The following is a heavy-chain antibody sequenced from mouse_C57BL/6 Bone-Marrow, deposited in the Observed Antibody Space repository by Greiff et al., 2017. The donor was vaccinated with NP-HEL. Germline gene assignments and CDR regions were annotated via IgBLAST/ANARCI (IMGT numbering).Heavy chain of an antibody. J-gene: IGHJ4*01. CDR2: ISYSGST. V-gene: IGHV3-1*01. Sequence: EVQRVESGPGMVKPSQSLSLTCTVTGYSITSGYDWHWIRHFPGNKLEWMGYISYSGSTNYNPSLKSRISITHDTSKNHFFLKLNSVTTEDTATYYCARGHYYGSSYNAMDYWGQGTSVTVSS. CDR1: GYSITSGYD. CDR3: ARGHYYGSSYNAMDY. D-gene: IGHD1-1*01.